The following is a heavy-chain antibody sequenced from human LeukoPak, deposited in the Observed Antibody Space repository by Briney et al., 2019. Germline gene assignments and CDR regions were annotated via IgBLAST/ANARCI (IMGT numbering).Heavy chain of an antibody. CDR2: ISSSNSYI. V-gene: IGHV3-21*01. Sequence: GGSLTLSCAVSGFTFSSYAMSWVRQAPGKGLEWVSSISSSNSYIYYTDSVKGRFTISRDNAKNSLYLQMNSLRAEDTAVYYCAKDRPYGSGSYCDYWGQGTLVTVSS. J-gene: IGHJ4*02. CDR3: AKDRPYGSGSYCDY. CDR1: GFTFSSYA. D-gene: IGHD3-10*01.